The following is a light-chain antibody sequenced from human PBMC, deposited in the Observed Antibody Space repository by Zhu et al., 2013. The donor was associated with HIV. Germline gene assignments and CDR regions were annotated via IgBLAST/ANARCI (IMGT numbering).Light chain of an antibody. CDR3: QQYNSYPLT. CDR1: QSVPSDF. V-gene: IGKV3-20*01. CDR2: DVS. J-gene: IGKJ4*01. Sequence: EIVLTQSPDTLSLSPGEKATLYCRASQSVPSDFLAWYQQRPGQAPTVVIYDVSNRAAGIPNTFSGSGSGTDFTLTISRLEPDDFATYYCQQYNSYPLTFGGGTKVEIK.